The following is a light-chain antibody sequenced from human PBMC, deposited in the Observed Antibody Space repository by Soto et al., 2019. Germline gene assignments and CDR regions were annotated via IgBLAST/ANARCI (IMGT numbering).Light chain of an antibody. CDR1: QSVSSS. J-gene: IGKJ4*01. V-gene: IGKV3-15*01. Sequence: EIVLTQSPATLSVSPGETATLSCRASQSVSSSVAWYQQKPGRAPRLLISGASTRATGIPARFSGSGSGTDFTLTISSLQSEDVAVYYCQQYNAWPPLTFGGGTKVEIK. CDR3: QQYNAWPPLT. CDR2: GAS.